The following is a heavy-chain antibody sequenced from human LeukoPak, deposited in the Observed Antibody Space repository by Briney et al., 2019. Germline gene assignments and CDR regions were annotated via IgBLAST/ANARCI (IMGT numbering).Heavy chain of an antibody. CDR2: MNPNSGNT. J-gene: IGHJ4*02. D-gene: IGHD3-22*01. V-gene: IGHV1-8*01. Sequence: ASVKVSCKASGYTFTSYDINWVRQATGQGLEWMGWMNPNSGNTGYAQKFQGRVTITADKSTSTAYMELSSLRSEDTALYYCARGVHVRVYDSNPHYGHYWGQGTLVTVSS. CDR3: ARGVHVRVYDSNPHYGHY. CDR1: GYTFTSYD.